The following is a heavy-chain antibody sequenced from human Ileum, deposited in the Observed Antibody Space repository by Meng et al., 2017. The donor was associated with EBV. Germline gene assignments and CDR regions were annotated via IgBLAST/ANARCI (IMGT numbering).Heavy chain of an antibody. V-gene: IGHV4-4*02. Sequence: GRGEVSGPGLVNPSGTLSLTCAVSGGSISVINWWSWVRQSPEKGLEWIGEMSDSGITHYNPSLKSRVTISADKSNNQFSLKLTSVTSADTAVYFCAKNGEKYFEYWGQGTLVTVSS. J-gene: IGHJ4*02. CDR1: GGSISVINW. CDR3: AKNGEKYFEY. CDR2: MSDSGIT.